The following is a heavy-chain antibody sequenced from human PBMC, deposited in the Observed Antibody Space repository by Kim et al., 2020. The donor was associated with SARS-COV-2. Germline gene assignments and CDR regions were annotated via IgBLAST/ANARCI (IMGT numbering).Heavy chain of an antibody. J-gene: IGHJ6*02. Sequence: SETLSLTCTVSGGSIRSGDYYWSWIRQPPGKGLEWIGYIHYSGSTHYNPSLKSRLTISLDTSKNQFSLKLSSVTAADTAVYYCARDKRAYYDTLIGYPNRRYDYYGMDGWGQGTTVTVSS. CDR1: GGSIRSGDYY. CDR3: ARDKRAYYDTLIGYPNRRYDYYGMDG. CDR2: IHYSGST. D-gene: IGHD3-9*01. V-gene: IGHV4-30-4*01.